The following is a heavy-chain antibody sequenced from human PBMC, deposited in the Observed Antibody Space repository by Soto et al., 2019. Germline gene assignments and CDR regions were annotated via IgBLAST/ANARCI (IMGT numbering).Heavy chain of an antibody. CDR1: GGSISSGTHY. V-gene: IGHV4-31*03. CDR3: ASGCGGSCEEEAFDI. CDR2: IYHSGST. D-gene: IGHD2-15*01. J-gene: IGHJ3*02. Sequence: QVQLQESGPGLVKPSQTLSLTCSVSGGSISSGTHYWSWIRQRPGKALEWIGPIYHSGSTYYNPSLKSRVTISVDTSKNRFSLKLNSVTAADTAVYYCASGCGGSCEEEAFDIWGQGTVVTVSS.